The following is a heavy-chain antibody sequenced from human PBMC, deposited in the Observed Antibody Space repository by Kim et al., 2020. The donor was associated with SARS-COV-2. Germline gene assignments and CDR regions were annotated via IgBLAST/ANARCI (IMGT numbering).Heavy chain of an antibody. V-gene: IGHV1-2*06. D-gene: IGHD3-3*01. CDR3: ARDSHCSSTSCPYYDFWSGYSGLGY. Sequence: ASVKVSCKASGYTFTGYYMHWVRQAPGQGLEWMGRINPNSGGTNYAQKFQGRVTMTRDTSISTAYMELSRLRSDDTAVYYCARDSHCSSTSCPYYDFWSGYSGLGYWGQGTLVTVSS. CDR2: INPNSGGT. CDR1: GYTFTGYY. J-gene: IGHJ4*02.